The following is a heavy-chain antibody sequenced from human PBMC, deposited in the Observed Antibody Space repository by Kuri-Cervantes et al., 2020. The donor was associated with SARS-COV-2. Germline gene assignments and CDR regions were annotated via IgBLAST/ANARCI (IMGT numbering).Heavy chain of an antibody. CDR1: GFTFSSYA. CDR2: ISYDGSNK. D-gene: IGHD4-17*01. V-gene: IGHV3-30*04. Sequence: GESLKISCAASGFTFSSYAMHWVRQAPGKGLEWVAVISYDGSNKYYADSVKGRFTISRDNSKNTLYLQMNSLRAEDTAVYYCARDQDDYGDYVPAFDIWGQGTMVTVSS. J-gene: IGHJ3*02. CDR3: ARDQDDYGDYVPAFDI.